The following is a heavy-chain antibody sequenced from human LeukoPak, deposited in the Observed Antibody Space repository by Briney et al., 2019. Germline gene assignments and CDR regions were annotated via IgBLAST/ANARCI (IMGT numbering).Heavy chain of an antibody. V-gene: IGHV3-30*03. CDR3: ALVVVVAATGAFDI. CDR1: GFTFSSYG. D-gene: IGHD2-15*01. CDR2: ISYDGSNK. J-gene: IGHJ3*02. Sequence: GGSLRLSCAASGFTFSSYGMHWVRQAPGKGLEWVAVISYDGSNKYYADSVKGRFTIPRDNSKNTLYLQMNSLRAEDTAVYYCALVVVVAATGAFDIWGQGTMVTVSS.